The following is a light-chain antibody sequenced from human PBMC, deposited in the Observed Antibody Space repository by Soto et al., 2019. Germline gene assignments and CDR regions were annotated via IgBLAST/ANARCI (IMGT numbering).Light chain of an antibody. CDR3: QQSYSTPWT. J-gene: IGKJ1*01. V-gene: IGKV3D-15*01. CDR2: DAS. Sequence: IVMTQSPGTLSVSPGERATLSCRASQSVRSNLAWYQQKPGQAPRLLIYDASNRATGIPARFSGSGSGTDFTLTISSLQPEDFATYYCQQSYSTPWTFGQGTKVDIK. CDR1: QSVRSN.